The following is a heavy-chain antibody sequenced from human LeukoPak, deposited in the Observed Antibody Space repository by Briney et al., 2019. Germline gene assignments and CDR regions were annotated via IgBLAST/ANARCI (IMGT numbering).Heavy chain of an antibody. CDR1: GYTLTNYN. J-gene: IGHJ4*02. D-gene: IGHD2-15*01. Sequence: ASVKVSCKASGYTLTNYNISWVRQSPGQGLECMGWINTHKGHTNFLQNVQGRVTVTTDISTNTAYMELRRLRSDDTAVYYCAREFGHCSGDNCFYFFDSRGRGSLVIVSS. CDR2: INTHKGHT. V-gene: IGHV1-18*01. CDR3: AREFGHCSGDNCFYFFDS.